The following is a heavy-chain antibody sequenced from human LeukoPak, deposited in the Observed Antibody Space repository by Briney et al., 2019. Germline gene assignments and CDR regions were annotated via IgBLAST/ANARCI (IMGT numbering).Heavy chain of an antibody. Sequence: SETLSLTCTVPDDSISTYYWDWLRQPAGKGLEWIGRIYDSGSGNNNYNPPLKSRVSMSIDTSNNHVSLKLSSVTAADPAVYFCAREGIKYSRCWYVLYWGHGTLVTVSS. CDR1: DDSISTYY. CDR2: IYDSGSGNN. D-gene: IGHD6-13*01. CDR3: AREGIKYSRCWYVLY. J-gene: IGHJ4*01. V-gene: IGHV4-4*07.